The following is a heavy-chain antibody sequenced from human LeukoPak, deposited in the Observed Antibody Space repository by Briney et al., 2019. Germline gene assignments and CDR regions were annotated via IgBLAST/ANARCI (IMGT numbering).Heavy chain of an antibody. CDR3: ARFCGSPSWHSGYYYRIDV. CDR2: IYHSGST. V-gene: IGHV4-4*02. J-gene: IGHJ6*02. Sequence: SGTLSLTCAVSGGSIKRNNWWSWVRQPPGKGLEWIGEIYHSGSTNYNPSLESRVTVSVDKSKNQFSLDLSSVTAADTAVYYCARFCGSPSWHSGYYYRIDVWGQGTTVTVSS. D-gene: IGHD2-2*01. CDR1: GGSIKRNNW.